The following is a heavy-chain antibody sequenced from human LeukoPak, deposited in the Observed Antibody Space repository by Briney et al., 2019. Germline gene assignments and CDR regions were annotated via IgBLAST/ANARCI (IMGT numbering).Heavy chain of an antibody. J-gene: IGHJ3*02. CDR3: ASTRRYLTAFDI. V-gene: IGHV4-34*01. CDR1: GGSFSGYY. D-gene: IGHD3-9*01. Sequence: SETLSLTCAVYGGSFSGYYWSWIRQPPGKGLEWIGEINHSGSTNYNPSLKSRVTISVDMSKNQFSLNPSSVTAADTAVYYCASTRRYLTAFDIWGQGTMVTVSS. CDR2: INHSGST.